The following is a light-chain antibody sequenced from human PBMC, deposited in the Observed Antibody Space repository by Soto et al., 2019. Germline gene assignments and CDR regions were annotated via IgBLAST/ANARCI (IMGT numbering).Light chain of an antibody. J-gene: IGKJ1*01. CDR1: QSVSSN. V-gene: IGKV3-11*01. CDR2: DAS. CDR3: QQRSIWPWT. Sequence: EIVLTQSPVTLSLSPGERATLSCRASQSVSSNFLSWYQQKPVQAPRLLIYDASKRATGIPARFSGSGSGTDFTLTISSLEPEDFAVYYCQQRSIWPWTFGQGTKVDIK.